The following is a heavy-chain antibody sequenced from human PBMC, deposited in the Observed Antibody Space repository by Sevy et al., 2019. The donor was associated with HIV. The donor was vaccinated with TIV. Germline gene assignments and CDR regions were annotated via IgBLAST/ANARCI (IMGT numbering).Heavy chain of an antibody. D-gene: IGHD3-22*01. CDR2: FDPEDGET. Sequence: ASVKVSCKISGYTLNEFAMLWVRQAPGEGLQWMGTFDPEDGETIYAQKFQGRFAMTEDPSTDTAYMELSSLRSEDTAVYYCAITREYYSDNSGYFDYWGQGTLVTVSS. CDR1: GYTLNEFA. V-gene: IGHV1-24*01. CDR3: AITREYYSDNSGYFDY. J-gene: IGHJ4*02.